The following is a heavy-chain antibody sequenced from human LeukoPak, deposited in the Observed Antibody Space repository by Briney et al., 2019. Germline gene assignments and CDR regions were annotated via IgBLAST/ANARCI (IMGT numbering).Heavy chain of an antibody. CDR2: IYTSGST. CDR1: GGSISSGSYY. Sequence: SETLSLTCTVSGGSISSGSYYWSWIRQPAGKRLEWIGRIYTSGSTNYNPSLKSRVTMSVDRSKNQFSLKLSSVTAADTAVYYCARAVGSSESNWFDPWGQGALVTVSS. J-gene: IGHJ5*02. CDR3: ARAVGSSESNWFDP. V-gene: IGHV4-61*02. D-gene: IGHD1-26*01.